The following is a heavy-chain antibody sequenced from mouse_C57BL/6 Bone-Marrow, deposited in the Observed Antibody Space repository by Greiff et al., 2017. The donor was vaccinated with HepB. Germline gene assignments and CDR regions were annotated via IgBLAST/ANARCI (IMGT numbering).Heavy chain of an antibody. CDR3: ASPLRMFAY. CDR1: GFTFSSYG. CDR2: ISSGGSYT. V-gene: IGHV5-6*01. D-gene: IGHD1-1*01. J-gene: IGHJ3*01. Sequence: VQLVESGGDLVKPGGSLKLSCAASGFTFSSYGMSWVRQTPDKRLEWVATISSGGSYTYYPDSVKGRFTISRDNAKNTLYLQMSSLKSEDTAMYYCASPLRMFAYWGQGTLVTVSA.